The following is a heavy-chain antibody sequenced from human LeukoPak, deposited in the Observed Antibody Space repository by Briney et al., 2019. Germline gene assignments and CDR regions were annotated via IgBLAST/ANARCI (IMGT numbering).Heavy chain of an antibody. J-gene: IGHJ3*02. V-gene: IGHV3-7*01. D-gene: IGHD1-1*01. CDR1: GFSFTSHW. Sequence: PGGSLRLSCSASGFSFTSHWMSWVRQAPGKGLEWVANIKQNGLETHYMGSVKGRFTISRDNARNSLYLQMDSLRAEDTAVYFCARACCCGSNWYAAAFDMWGQGTVVTVSS. CDR3: ARACCCGSNWYAAAFDM. CDR2: IKQNGLET.